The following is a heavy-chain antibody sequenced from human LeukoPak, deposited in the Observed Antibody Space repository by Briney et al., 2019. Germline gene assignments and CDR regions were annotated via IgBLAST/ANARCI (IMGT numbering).Heavy chain of an antibody. CDR3: ARVIHEAGYDFWSGYYRSHYYYYMDV. Sequence: GASVKVSCKASGYTFTSYDINWVRQATGQGLEWMGWMNPNSGNTGYAQKSQGRVTMTRNTSISTAYMELSSLRSEDTAVYYCARVIHEAGYDFWSGYYRSHYYYYMDVWGKGTTVTVSS. J-gene: IGHJ6*03. D-gene: IGHD3-3*01. CDR1: GYTFTSYD. CDR2: MNPNSGNT. V-gene: IGHV1-8*01.